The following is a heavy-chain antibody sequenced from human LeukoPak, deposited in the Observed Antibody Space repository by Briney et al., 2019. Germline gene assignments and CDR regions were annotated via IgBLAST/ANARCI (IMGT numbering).Heavy chain of an antibody. J-gene: IGHJ4*02. CDR3: ARSPTVYCSSTSCFWNYFDY. CDR2: IIPIFGTA. Sequence: SVKVSCKASGGTFSSYAISWVRQAPRQGLEWMGGIIPIFGTANYAQKFQGRVTITTDESTSTAYMELSSLRSEDTAVYYCARSPTVYCSSTSCFWNYFDYWGQGTLVTVSS. D-gene: IGHD2-2*01. V-gene: IGHV1-69*05. CDR1: GGTFSSYA.